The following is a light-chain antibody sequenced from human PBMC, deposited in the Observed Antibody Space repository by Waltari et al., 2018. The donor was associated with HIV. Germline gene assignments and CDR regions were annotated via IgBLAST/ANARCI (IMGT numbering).Light chain of an antibody. J-gene: IGLJ2*01. CDR3: ATWDDNLSGVV. CDR2: RNN. CDR1: SSDIGSYY. Sequence: QSVLTQPPSASGTPGQRVTISCSGSSSDIGSYYVYWFQQLPGTAPKPLIYRNNQRPSGVPDRFSGSKSGTSASLAISGLRSEDEADYYCATWDDNLSGVVFGGGTKLTVL. V-gene: IGLV1-47*01.